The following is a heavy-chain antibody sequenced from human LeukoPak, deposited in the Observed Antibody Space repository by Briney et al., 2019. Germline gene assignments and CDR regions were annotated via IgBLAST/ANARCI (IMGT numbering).Heavy chain of an antibody. CDR1: GFTFSSYG. Sequence: GGTLRLSCAASGFTFSSYGMSWVRQAPGKGLEWVSAISGSGGSTYYADSVKGRFTISRDNSKNTLYLQMNSLRAEDTAVYYCAKDMYDILTGYQSDYWGQGTLVTVSS. CDR2: ISGSGGST. CDR3: AKDMYDILTGYQSDY. V-gene: IGHV3-23*01. J-gene: IGHJ4*02. D-gene: IGHD3-9*01.